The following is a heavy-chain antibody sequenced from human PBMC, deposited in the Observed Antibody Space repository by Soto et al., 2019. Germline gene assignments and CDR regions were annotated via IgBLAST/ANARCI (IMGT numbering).Heavy chain of an antibody. J-gene: IGHJ3*02. Sequence: PSETLSLTCAVSGVSISSSSYYWGWIRQPPGKGLEWIGNISYSGSTYYNPSLKSRVTISVDTSKNKFSLRLSSVTAADTAVYYCATPYYYDSSGYWGAFDIWGHGTMVTVSS. CDR3: ATPYYYDSSGYWGAFDI. D-gene: IGHD3-22*01. V-gene: IGHV4-39*01. CDR2: ISYSGST. CDR1: GVSISSSSYY.